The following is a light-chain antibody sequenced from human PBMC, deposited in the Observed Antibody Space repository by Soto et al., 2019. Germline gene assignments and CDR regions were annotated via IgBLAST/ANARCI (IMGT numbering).Light chain of an antibody. V-gene: IGLV2-18*02. CDR3: SSYTSSSTYV. CDR1: SNDVGSYNR. J-gene: IGLJ1*01. Sequence: QSALTQPPSVAGSPGHSVTISCTGTSNDVGSYNRVSWYQQPPGTAPKLMIYEVNNRPSGVPDRFSGSKSGNTASLTITGLQAEDEADYYCSSYTSSSTYVFGTGTKVTVL. CDR2: EVN.